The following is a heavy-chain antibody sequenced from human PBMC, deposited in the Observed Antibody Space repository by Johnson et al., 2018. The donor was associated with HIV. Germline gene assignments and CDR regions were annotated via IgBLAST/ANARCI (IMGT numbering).Heavy chain of an antibody. V-gene: IGHV3-66*02. J-gene: IGHJ3*02. CDR2: IYSGGST. Sequence: VQLVESRGVLVQPGGSLRLSCAAPRFTVSSNEMSLVRQAPGKGLEWVSVIYSGGSTYYADSVKGRFTISRDNSKNTLYLQMNSLRAEDTAVYYCARKGWARGAFDIWGQGTMVTVSS. CDR3: ARKGWARGAFDI. CDR1: RFTVSSNE. D-gene: IGHD1-26*01.